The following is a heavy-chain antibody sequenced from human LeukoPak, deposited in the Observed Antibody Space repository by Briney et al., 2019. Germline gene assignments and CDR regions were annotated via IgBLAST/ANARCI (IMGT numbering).Heavy chain of an antibody. CDR1: GGSISSSSYY. CDR2: IYYTGST. V-gene: IGHV4-39*07. CDR3: ARVAKHFRGPLSYYYVDV. D-gene: IGHD3-10*01. J-gene: IGHJ6*03. Sequence: SETLSLTCTVSGGSISSSSYYWGWIRQPPGKGLEWIGSIYYTGSTNYNPSLKSRVSISVDTSKNLFSLKLASVTAADTAEYYCARVAKHFRGPLSYYYVDVWGTGTTVTISS.